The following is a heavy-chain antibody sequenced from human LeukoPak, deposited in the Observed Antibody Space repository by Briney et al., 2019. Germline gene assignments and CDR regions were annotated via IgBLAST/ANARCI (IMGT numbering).Heavy chain of an antibody. CDR3: ARGAGAYSSGWGFDQ. J-gene: IGHJ4*02. CDR1: GGSFSGYY. V-gene: IGHV4-34*01. Sequence: SETLSLTCAVYGGSFSGYYWSWIRQPPGKGLEWIGEINHSGSTNYNPSLKSRVTISVDTSKNQFSLELSSVTAADTAVYYCARGAGAYSSGWGFDQWGQGTLVTVSS. D-gene: IGHD6-19*01. CDR2: INHSGST.